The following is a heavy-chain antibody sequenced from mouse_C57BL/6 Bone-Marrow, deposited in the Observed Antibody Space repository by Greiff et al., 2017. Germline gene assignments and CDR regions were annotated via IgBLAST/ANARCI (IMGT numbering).Heavy chain of an antibody. Sequence: VQLKESGPVLVKPGASVKMSCKASGYTFTDYYMNWVKQSHGKSLEWIGVINPYNGGTSYNQKFKGKATLTVDKSSSTAYMELNSLTSEDSAVYYCAKNYYGSSYFDYWGQGTTLTVSS. V-gene: IGHV1-19*01. J-gene: IGHJ2*01. CDR2: INPYNGGT. D-gene: IGHD1-1*01. CDR1: GYTFTDYY. CDR3: AKNYYGSSYFDY.